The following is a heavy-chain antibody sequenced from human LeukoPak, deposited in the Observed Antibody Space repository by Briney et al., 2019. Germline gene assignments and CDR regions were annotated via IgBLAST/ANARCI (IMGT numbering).Heavy chain of an antibody. CDR1: GFTFSSYA. J-gene: IGHJ4*02. CDR3: AKDGGVWFGESNDY. Sequence: GGSLRLSCAASGFTFSSYAMHWVRQAPGKGLEWVAFIHYDGSNNYYADSVKGRFTISRDNFKNTLYLQMNSLRAEDTAVYYCAKDGGVWFGESNDYWGQGTLVTVSS. D-gene: IGHD3-10*01. CDR2: IHYDGSNN. V-gene: IGHV3-30*02.